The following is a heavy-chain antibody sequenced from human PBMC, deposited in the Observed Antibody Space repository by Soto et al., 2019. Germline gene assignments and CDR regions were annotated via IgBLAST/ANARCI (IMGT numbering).Heavy chain of an antibody. CDR1: GFTFDDYA. J-gene: IGHJ3*02. V-gene: IGHV3-9*01. CDR3: AKDIQVEMDAFDI. D-gene: IGHD2-15*01. CDR2: ISWNSGSI. Sequence: SLKISCAASGFTFDDYAMHWVRQAPGKGLEWVSGISWNSGSIGYADSVKGRFTISRDNAKNSLYLQMNSLRAEDTALYYCAKDIQVEMDAFDIWGQGTMVTVSS.